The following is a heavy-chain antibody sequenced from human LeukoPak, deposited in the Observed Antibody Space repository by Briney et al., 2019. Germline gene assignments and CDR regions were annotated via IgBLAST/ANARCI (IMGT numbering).Heavy chain of an antibody. V-gene: IGHV3-21*01. CDR3: AREYYYDSSGYASFGY. D-gene: IGHD3-22*01. CDR1: GFTFSSYS. J-gene: IGHJ4*02. Sequence: GGSLRLSCAASGFTFSSYSMNWVRQAPGKGLEWVSSISSSSSYIYYADSVKGRFTISRDNAKNSLYLQMNSLRAEDTAVYYCAREYYYDSSGYASFGYWGQGTLVTVSS. CDR2: ISSSSSYI.